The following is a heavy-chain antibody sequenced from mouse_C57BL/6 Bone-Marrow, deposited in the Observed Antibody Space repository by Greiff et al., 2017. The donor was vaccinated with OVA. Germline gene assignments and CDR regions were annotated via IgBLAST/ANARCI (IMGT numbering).Heavy chain of an antibody. CDR3: ARPHSSGPYYYAMDY. CDR2: IDPSDSET. J-gene: IGHJ4*01. Sequence: VQLQQPGAELVRPGSSVKLSCKASGYTFTSYWMHWVKQRPIQGLEWIGNIDPSDSETHYNQKFKDKATLTVDKSSSTAYMQLSSLTSEDSAVYYCARPHSSGPYYYAMDYWGQGTSVTVSS. D-gene: IGHD3-2*02. V-gene: IGHV1-52*01. CDR1: GYTFTSYW.